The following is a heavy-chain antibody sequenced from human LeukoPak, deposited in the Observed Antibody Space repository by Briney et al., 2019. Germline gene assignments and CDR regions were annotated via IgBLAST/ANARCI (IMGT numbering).Heavy chain of an antibody. V-gene: IGHV1-2*02. CDR3: AREGSRGSCYPHCWYFDY. J-gene: IGHJ4*02. CDR2: INPNSGGT. D-gene: IGHD2-15*01. CDR1: GYTFTGYY. Sequence: ASVPVSCKASGYTFTGYYMHWVRQAPGRGREWVGWINPNSGGTNYAQKFQGRVTMTRDTSISTAYMELSRLRSDDTAVYYCAREGSRGSCYPHCWYFDYWGQGTLVTVSS.